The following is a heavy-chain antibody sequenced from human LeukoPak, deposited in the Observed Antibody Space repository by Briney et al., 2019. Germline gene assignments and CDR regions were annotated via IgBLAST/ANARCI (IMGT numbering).Heavy chain of an antibody. CDR3: AKDGGGSYFDY. Sequence: GGSLRLSCAASGFTFDDYAMHWVRQAPGKGLEWVSGISWNSGSIGYADSVKGRFTISRDNAKNSLYLQMNSLRAEDTAVYYCAKDGGGSYFDYWGQGTLVTVSS. D-gene: IGHD3-16*01. V-gene: IGHV3-9*01. CDR2: ISWNSGSI. CDR1: GFTFDDYA. J-gene: IGHJ4*02.